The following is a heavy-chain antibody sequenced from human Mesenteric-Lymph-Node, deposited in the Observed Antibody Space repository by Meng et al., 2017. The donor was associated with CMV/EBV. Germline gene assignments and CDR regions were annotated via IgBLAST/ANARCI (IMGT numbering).Heavy chain of an antibody. CDR2: MSYFGST. CDR3: ATYTDYGLDV. V-gene: IGHV4-30-4*08. Sequence: SETLSLTCSVSGGSISSGDHYWSWIRQPPGTGLDWLGFMSYFGSTYDNPSLKSRVIISADMSKNQFSLNLTSVTAADTAVYFCATYTDYGLDVWGQGTTVTVSS. CDR1: GGSISSGDHY. D-gene: IGHD2-2*02. J-gene: IGHJ6*02.